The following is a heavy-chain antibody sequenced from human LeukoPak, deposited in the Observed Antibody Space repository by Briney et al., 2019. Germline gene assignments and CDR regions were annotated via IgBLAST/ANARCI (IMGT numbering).Heavy chain of an antibody. J-gene: IGHJ4*02. V-gene: IGHV3-7*01. CDR3: SRAKSGSRSGSF. CDR1: GFGFSTYW. D-gene: IGHD5-12*01. CDR2: IKQDGGEK. Sequence: GGSLRLSCAASGFGFSTYWMNWVRRAPGKGMEWVANIKQDGGEKYYVDSVKGRFTISRDNAKNSLYLQMNSLRDEDTAVYYCSRAKSGSRSGSFWGQGTLVIVSS.